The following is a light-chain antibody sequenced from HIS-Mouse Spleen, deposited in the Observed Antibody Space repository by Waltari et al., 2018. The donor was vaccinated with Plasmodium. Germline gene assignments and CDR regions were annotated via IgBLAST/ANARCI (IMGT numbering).Light chain of an antibody. CDR3: MIWHSSAWV. J-gene: IGLJ3*02. CDR2: YKSDSDK. Sequence: QAVLTQPSSLSASPGASASLTCTLRSGINVGTYRITWYQQKLGSPPQYLLRYKSDSDKQQGSGVPSRFSGSKDASANAGILLISGLQSEDEADYYCMIWHSSAWVFGGGTKLTVL. V-gene: IGLV5-45*03. CDR1: SGINVGTYR.